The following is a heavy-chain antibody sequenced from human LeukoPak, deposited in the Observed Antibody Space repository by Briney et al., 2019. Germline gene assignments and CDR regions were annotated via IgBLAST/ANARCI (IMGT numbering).Heavy chain of an antibody. V-gene: IGHV3-15*01. Sequence: GGSLRLSCAASGFTFSNAWMSWVRQAPGKGLEWVGRIKSKTDGGTTDYAAPVKGRFTISRDNSKNTLYLQMNSLRAEDTAVYYCAKELVVGGDYYYMDVWGKGTTVTISS. CDR1: GFTFSNAW. CDR3: AKELVVGGDYYYMDV. J-gene: IGHJ6*03. CDR2: IKSKTDGGTT. D-gene: IGHD2-15*01.